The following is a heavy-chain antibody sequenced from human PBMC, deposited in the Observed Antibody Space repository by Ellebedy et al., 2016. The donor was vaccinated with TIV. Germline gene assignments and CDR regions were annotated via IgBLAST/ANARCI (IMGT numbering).Heavy chain of an antibody. D-gene: IGHD4-17*01. V-gene: IGHV3-23*01. CDR3: AIDPYGARYFDY. CDR1: GFTFSSYA. Sequence: GGSLRLXXAASGFTFSSYAMNWVRQAPGKGLEWVSAISGSGSDTYYADSVKGRFTISRDNSKNTVYLQMNSLRADDTAVYYCAIDPYGARYFDYWGQGTLVTVSS. J-gene: IGHJ4*02. CDR2: ISGSGSDT.